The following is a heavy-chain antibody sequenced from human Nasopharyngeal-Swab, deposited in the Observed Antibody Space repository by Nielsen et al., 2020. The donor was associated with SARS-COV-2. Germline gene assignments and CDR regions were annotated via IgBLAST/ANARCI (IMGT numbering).Heavy chain of an antibody. CDR2: VFSNDDK. J-gene: IGHJ4*02. CDR1: GFSLRTSAAG. Sequence: SGPTLVNPPQTLTLTCTLSGFSLRTSAAGVGWIGQPPGTDLERLPVVFSNDDKRYSPSLESRLTITKDTSKNQVVLTITNMDPADTGTYYCAHRSGRDSSGGAFDYWGQGTLVTVSS. D-gene: IGHD6-6*01. CDR3: AHRSGRDSSGGAFDY. V-gene: IGHV2-5*01.